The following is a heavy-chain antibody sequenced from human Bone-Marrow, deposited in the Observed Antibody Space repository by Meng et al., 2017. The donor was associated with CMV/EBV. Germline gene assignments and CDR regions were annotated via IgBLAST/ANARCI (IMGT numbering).Heavy chain of an antibody. Sequence: ESLKISCAVYGGSFSGYYWSWIRQPPGKGLEWIGEINHSGSTNYNPSLKSRVTISVDTSKNQFSLKLSSVTAADTAVYYCARGAGVVPAAKRGGGFDYWGQGTLVTSPQ. J-gene: IGHJ4*02. CDR2: INHSGST. V-gene: IGHV4-34*01. CDR1: GGSFSGYY. CDR3: ARGAGVVPAAKRGGGFDY. D-gene: IGHD2-2*01.